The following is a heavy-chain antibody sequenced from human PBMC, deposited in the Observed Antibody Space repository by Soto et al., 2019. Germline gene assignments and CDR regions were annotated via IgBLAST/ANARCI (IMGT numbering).Heavy chain of an antibody. V-gene: IGHV4-59*01. CDR1: GGSISSYY. J-gene: IGHJ4*02. D-gene: IGHD3-3*01. Sequence: QVQLQESGPGLVKPSETLSLTCTVSGGSISSYYWSWIRQPPGKGLEWIGYIYYSGSTNYNPSLKIRVTISVDTSKNQFSLKLSSVTAADTAVYYCARARIFPFVDYWGQGTLVTVSS. CDR2: IYYSGST. CDR3: ARARIFPFVDY.